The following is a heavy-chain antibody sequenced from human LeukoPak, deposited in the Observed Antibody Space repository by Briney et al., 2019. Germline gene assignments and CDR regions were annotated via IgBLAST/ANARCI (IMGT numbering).Heavy chain of an antibody. CDR2: MYIGGST. V-gene: IGHV4-4*07. J-gene: IGHJ5*02. Sequence: SETLSLTCTVSGGSISSYYLSWIRQPAGKGLEWIGRMYIGGSTSYNPPLKSRVTMSVDTSKNQFSLNLSSVTAADTAVYYCARYLRSNWFDPWGQGTLVTVSS. CDR1: GGSISSYY. CDR3: ARYLRSNWFDP.